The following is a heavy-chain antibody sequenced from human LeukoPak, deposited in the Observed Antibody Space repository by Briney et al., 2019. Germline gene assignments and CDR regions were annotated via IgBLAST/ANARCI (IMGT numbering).Heavy chain of an antibody. J-gene: IGHJ4*02. D-gene: IGHD5-18*01. Sequence: GGSLRLSCAACGFTFSSYEMNWVRQAPGEGLKWVSYISSSGSTIYYADSVKGRFTISRDNAKNSLYLQMNSLRAEDTAVYYCARGPGGYSYGFDYWGQGTLVTVSS. CDR1: GFTFSSYE. CDR2: ISSSGSTI. V-gene: IGHV3-48*03. CDR3: ARGPGGYSYGFDY.